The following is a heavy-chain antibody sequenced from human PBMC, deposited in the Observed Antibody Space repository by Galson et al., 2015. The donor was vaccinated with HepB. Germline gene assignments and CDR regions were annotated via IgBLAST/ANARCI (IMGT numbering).Heavy chain of an antibody. Sequence: SVKVSCKASGGTFSSYATSWVRQAPGQGLEWMGGIIPIFGVANYAQKFQGRVTITADESTSTAYMELSSRRSEDTAVYYCASGTRSLAVAGHIRGGVCDYWGQGTLVTVSS. D-gene: IGHD6-19*01. V-gene: IGHV1-69*13. CDR2: IIPIFGVA. CDR3: ASGTRSLAVAGHIRGGVCDY. CDR1: GGTFSSYA. J-gene: IGHJ4*02.